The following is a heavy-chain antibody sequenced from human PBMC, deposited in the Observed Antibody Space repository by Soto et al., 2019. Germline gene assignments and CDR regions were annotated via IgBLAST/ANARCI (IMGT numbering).Heavy chain of an antibody. D-gene: IGHD3-3*01. V-gene: IGHV1-69*13. J-gene: IGHJ4*02. CDR2: IIPIFGTA. CDR3: ARDNFLEWQFDY. Sequence: GASVKVSCKASGGTFSSYAISWVRQAPGQGLEWMGGIIPIFGTANYAQKFQGRVTITADESTSTAYMELSSLRSEDTAVYYCARDNFLEWQFDYWGQGTLVTVSS. CDR1: GGTFSSYA.